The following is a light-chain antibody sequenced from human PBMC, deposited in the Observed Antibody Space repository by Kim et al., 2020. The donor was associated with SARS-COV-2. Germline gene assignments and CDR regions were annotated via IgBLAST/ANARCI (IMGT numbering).Light chain of an antibody. CDR1: QSVSSN. CDR2: GAS. Sequence: EIVMTQSPATLSVSPGERATLSCRASQSVSSNLAWYQQKPGQAPRLLIYGASTRATGIPARFSGSGSGTEFTLTISSLQSEDFAVYYCQQYNNWPPLTFGGGTTLEI. CDR3: QQYNNWPPLT. V-gene: IGKV3-15*01. J-gene: IGKJ4*01.